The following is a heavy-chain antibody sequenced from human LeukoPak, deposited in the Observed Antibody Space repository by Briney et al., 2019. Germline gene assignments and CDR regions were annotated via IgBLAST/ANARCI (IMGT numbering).Heavy chain of an antibody. J-gene: IGHJ3*02. V-gene: IGHV1-18*01. CDR1: GYSFTRYG. CDR3: ARDYFGSGPYYAFEI. CDR2: ISPYNGNT. Sequence: GASVKVSCKASGYSFTRYGITWVRQAPGQGLECMGWISPYNGNTNYAQKLQGRVTMSTDTSTSTAYMELRSLRSDDTAMYYCARDYFGSGPYYAFEIWGQGTMVTVSS. D-gene: IGHD3-10*01.